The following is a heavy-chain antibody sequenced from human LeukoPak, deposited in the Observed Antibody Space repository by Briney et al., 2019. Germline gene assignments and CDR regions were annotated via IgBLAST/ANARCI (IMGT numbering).Heavy chain of an antibody. J-gene: IGHJ4*02. CDR3: ARGPSYGDRSDFLDY. Sequence: PGGSLRLSCAASGFTFSDYYMSWIRQAPGKGLEWVADIKQGGSEKYYVDSVKGRFTISRDNGKNSLYLQMNSLRAEDTAVYYCARGPSYGDRSDFLDYWGQGTLVTVSS. CDR2: IKQGGSEK. D-gene: IGHD4/OR15-4a*01. V-gene: IGHV3-7*01. CDR1: GFTFSDYY.